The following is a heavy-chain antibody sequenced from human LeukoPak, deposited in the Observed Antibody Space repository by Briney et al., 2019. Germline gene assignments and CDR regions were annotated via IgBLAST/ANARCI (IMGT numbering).Heavy chain of an antibody. J-gene: IGHJ6*01. D-gene: IGHD3-3*01. CDR3: ARENYDFSGDV. CDR1: GFTFSSYG. Sequence: GGSLRLSCAASGFTFSSYGMHWVRQAPGKGLEWVAVIWYDGSNKYYADSVKGRFTISRDNSKNTLYLQMNSLRAEDTAVYYCARENYDFSGDVWGKGPRSPSPQ. V-gene: IGHV3-33*01. CDR2: IWYDGSNK.